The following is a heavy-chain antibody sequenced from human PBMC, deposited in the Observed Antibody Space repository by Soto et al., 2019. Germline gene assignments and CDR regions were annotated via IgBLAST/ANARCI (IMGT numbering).Heavy chain of an antibody. Sequence: ASVKVSCKASGYTFTSYGISWVRQAPGQGLEWMGWINPNSGGTNYAQKFQGWVTMTRDTSISTAYMELSRLRSDDTAVYYCASGSRYYYGMDVWGQGTTVTVSS. D-gene: IGHD3-10*01. V-gene: IGHV1-2*04. CDR1: GYTFTSYG. J-gene: IGHJ6*02. CDR3: ASGSRYYYGMDV. CDR2: INPNSGGT.